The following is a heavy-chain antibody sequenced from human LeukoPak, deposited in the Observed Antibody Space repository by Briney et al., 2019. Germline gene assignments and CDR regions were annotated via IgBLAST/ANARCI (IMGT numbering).Heavy chain of an antibody. CDR2: ISSGGGST. V-gene: IGHV3-23*01. CDR1: GFTFSSYA. J-gene: IGHJ5*02. Sequence: GGSLRLSCAASGFTFSSYAMSWVRQAPGKGLEWVSSISSGGGSTYYADSVKGRFTISRDNSKNTLYIPMNSLRAEDAAVYYCAKDRTGNDVAWFDPWGQGTLVTVSS. CDR3: AKDRTGNDVAWFDP. D-gene: IGHD1-1*01.